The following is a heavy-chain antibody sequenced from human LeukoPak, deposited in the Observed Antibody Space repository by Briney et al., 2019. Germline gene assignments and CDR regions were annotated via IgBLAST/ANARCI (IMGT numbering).Heavy chain of an antibody. CDR2: ISGSGVGT. CDR3: ARRSGWSYYFEY. CDR1: GFSFSSYA. D-gene: IGHD6-19*01. V-gene: IGHV3-23*01. Sequence: GSLRLSCAASGFSFSSYAMSWVRQAPGKGLEWVSAISGSGVGTYYADSVKGRFTISRDNSKNTLYLQMNSLRDEDTAVYYCARRSGWSYYFEYWGQGTLVTVSS. J-gene: IGHJ4*02.